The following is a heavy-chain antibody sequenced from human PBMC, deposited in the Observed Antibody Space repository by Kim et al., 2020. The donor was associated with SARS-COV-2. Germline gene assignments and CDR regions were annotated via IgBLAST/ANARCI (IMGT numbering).Heavy chain of an antibody. CDR3: ARDRRGGYSGYAKRLGWFDP. J-gene: IGHJ5*02. Sequence: GGSLRLSCAASGFTFSDYYMSWIRQAPGKGLEWVSYISSSSSYTNYADSVKGRFTISRDNAKNSLYLQMNSLRAEDTAVYYCARDRRGGYSGYAKRLGWFDPWGQGTLVTVSS. CDR1: GFTFSDYY. D-gene: IGHD5-12*01. CDR2: ISSSSSYT. V-gene: IGHV3-11*05.